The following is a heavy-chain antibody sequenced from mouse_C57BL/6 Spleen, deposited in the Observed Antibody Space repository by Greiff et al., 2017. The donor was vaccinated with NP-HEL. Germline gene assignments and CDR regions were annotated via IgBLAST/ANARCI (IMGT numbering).Heavy chain of an antibody. CDR3: TRGNRYFDV. Sequence: EVMLVESGGGLVQPGGSMKLSCAASGFTFSDAWMDWVRQSPEKGLEWVAEIRNTANTHATYYAESVKGRFTISRDDSKSSVYLQMNSLRAEDTGIYYCTRGNRYFDVWGTGTTVTVSS. J-gene: IGHJ1*03. D-gene: IGHD2-1*01. CDR1: GFTFSDAW. CDR2: IRNTANTHAT. V-gene: IGHV6-6*01.